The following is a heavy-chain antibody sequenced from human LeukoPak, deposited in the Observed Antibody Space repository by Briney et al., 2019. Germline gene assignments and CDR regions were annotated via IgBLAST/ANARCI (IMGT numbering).Heavy chain of an antibody. CDR3: ASTRPKDAAVDY. V-gene: IGHV4-34*01. Sequence: SETLSLTCAVYGGSFSGYYWSWIRQPPGKGLEWIGEINHSGSTNYNPSLKSRVTISVDTSKNQFSLKLSSVTAADTAVYYCASTRPKDAAVDYWGQGTLVTVSS. CDR2: INHSGST. D-gene: IGHD2-15*01. J-gene: IGHJ4*02. CDR1: GGSFSGYY.